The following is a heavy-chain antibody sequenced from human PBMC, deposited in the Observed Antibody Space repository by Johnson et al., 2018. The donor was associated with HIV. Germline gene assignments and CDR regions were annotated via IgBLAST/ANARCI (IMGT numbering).Heavy chain of an antibody. CDR3: ARAPGFVVMGAATVGHAFDI. CDR2: ISYDGSNK. J-gene: IGHJ3*02. V-gene: IGHV3-30-3*01. CDR1: GFTFSSYA. D-gene: IGHD2-15*01. Sequence: QVQLVESGGGLVQPGGSPRLSCAASGFTFSSYAMSWVRQAPGKGLEWVAVISYDGSNKYYADSVKGRFTISRDNSKNTLYLQMNSLRAEDTAVYYCARAPGFVVMGAATVGHAFDIWGQGTMVTVSS.